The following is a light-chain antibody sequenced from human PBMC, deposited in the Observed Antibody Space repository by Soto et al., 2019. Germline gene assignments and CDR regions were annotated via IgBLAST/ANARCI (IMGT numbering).Light chain of an antibody. CDR2: ANT. J-gene: IGLJ2*01. CDR3: QSYDSSLSGVI. CDR1: SSNIGAGFD. V-gene: IGLV1-40*01. Sequence: QSVLTQPPSVSGAPGQRVAISCTGSSSNIGAGFDVHWYQQLPGTAPKLLIYANTNRPSGVPDRFSGSKSGTSASLAITGLQAEDDADYYCQSYDSSLSGVIFGRGTKLTVL.